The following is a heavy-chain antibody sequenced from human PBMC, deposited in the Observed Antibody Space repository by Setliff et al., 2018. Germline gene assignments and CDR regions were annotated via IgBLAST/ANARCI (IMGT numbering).Heavy chain of an antibody. J-gene: IGHJ5*02. CDR2: IYQSGNT. CDR1: GGSVSSTSHY. Sequence: SETLSLTCNVSGGSVSSTSHYWAWVRQPPGKGLEWIGKIYQSGNTYYNPSLESRVTMSVATFENHFSLKLNSLTAADTAVYYCARVTNWGLDLRFDPWGQGILVTVSS. CDR3: ARVTNWGLDLRFDP. V-gene: IGHV4-39*07. D-gene: IGHD7-27*01.